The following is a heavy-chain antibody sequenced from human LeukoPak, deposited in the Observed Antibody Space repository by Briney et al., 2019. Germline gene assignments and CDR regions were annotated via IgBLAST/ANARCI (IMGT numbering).Heavy chain of an antibody. Sequence: PGGSLRLSCAASGFTFSSYGMHWVRQAPGKGLEWVAFIRYDGSNKYYADSVKGRFTISRDNSKNTLYLQMNSLRAEDTAVYYCAKDRVPAAIHGVDPWGQGTLVTVSS. D-gene: IGHD2-2*01. CDR3: AKDRVPAAIHGVDP. CDR1: GFTFSSYG. V-gene: IGHV3-30*02. CDR2: IRYDGSNK. J-gene: IGHJ5*02.